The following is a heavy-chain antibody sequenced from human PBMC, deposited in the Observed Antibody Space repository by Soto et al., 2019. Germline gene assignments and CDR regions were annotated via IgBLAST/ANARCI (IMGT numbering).Heavy chain of an antibody. CDR2: ISSDGDIT. D-gene: IGHD3-9*01. CDR1: GFTFSEYS. Sequence: GGSLRLSCSASGFTFSEYSMHWVRQSPGKGLQYVSTISSDGDITYYADSVQGRFTIYRDNSTNTLYIQMNSLRPEDTPVYYCVKVSTFYDILAGYYSTNFYDPWGHRNLVTAPQ. V-gene: IGHV3-64D*06. CDR3: VKVSTFYDILAGYYSTNFYDP. J-gene: IGHJ5*02.